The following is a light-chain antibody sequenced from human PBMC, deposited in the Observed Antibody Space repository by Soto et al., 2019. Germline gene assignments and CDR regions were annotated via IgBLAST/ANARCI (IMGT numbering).Light chain of an antibody. V-gene: IGLV2-8*01. CDR2: DVS. CDR3: SSYAGSNNLGV. Sequence: QSALTQPPSAAGSPGQSVTISCTGTINDVGGYNYVSWYQQLPGKAPKLMIYDVSKRPSGVPDRFSGSKSGNTASLTVSGLQAEDEADYYCSSYAGSNNLGVFGGGTKLTVL. CDR1: INDVGGYNY. J-gene: IGLJ3*02.